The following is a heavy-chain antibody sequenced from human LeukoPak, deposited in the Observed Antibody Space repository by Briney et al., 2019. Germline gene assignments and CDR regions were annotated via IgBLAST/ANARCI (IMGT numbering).Heavy chain of an antibody. D-gene: IGHD3-10*01. CDR1: GGSFSGYY. J-gene: IGHJ5*02. V-gene: IGHV4-34*01. CDR3: ARGMSRNYYGSGANWFDP. Sequence: PSETLSLTCAVYGGSFSGYYWSWIRQPPGKGLEWIGEINHSGSTNYNPSLKSRVTTSVDTSKNQFSLKLSSVTAADTAVYYCARGMSRNYYGSGANWFDPWGQGTLVTVSS. CDR2: INHSGST.